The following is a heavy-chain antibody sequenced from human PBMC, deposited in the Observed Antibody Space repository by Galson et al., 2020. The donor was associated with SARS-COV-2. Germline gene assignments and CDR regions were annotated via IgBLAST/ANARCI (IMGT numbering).Heavy chain of an antibody. J-gene: IGHJ5*02. V-gene: IGHV4-34*01. Sequence: SQASETLSLTCSVSGGSFSGYFWSWIRQSPGKGLEWIGEINRSGSSNYNPSLKSRLTLSLDTSKNQFSLNLRSVTAADTAIYYCAKNSAELLTAYFITTPSSYNWFDPWGQGTLVTVSS. CDR2: INRSGSS. CDR1: GGSFSGYF. D-gene: IGHD3-9*01. CDR3: AKNSAELLTAYFITTPSSYNWFDP.